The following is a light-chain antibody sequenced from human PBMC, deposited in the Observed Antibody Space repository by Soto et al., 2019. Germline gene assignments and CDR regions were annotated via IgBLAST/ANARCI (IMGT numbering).Light chain of an antibody. CDR1: QTISTY. CDR3: QQTYTTPVT. CDR2: GAS. J-gene: IGKJ5*01. Sequence: DIQMTQSPSSLSTSVGNRVTITCRASQTISTYLNWYQQKPGKAPKLLIYGASSLRTGVPSRFSGSASGTDFTLTIHSLRSEDFATYFCQQTYTTPVTFGLGTRLEIK. V-gene: IGKV1-39*01.